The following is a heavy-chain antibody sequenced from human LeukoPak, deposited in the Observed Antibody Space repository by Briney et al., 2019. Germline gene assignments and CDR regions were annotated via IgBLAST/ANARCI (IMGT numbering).Heavy chain of an antibody. J-gene: IGHJ4*02. CDR3: ATGLPPSMQFDY. CDR2: VDPEDGET. Sequence: GASVKVSCKVSGYTFTDYYMHWVQQAPGKGLEWMGLVDPEDGETIYAEKFQGRVTITADTSTDKAYMELSSLRSEDTAVYYCATGLPPSMQFDYWGQGTLVTVSS. D-gene: IGHD2/OR15-2a*01. CDR1: GYTFTDYY. V-gene: IGHV1-69-2*01.